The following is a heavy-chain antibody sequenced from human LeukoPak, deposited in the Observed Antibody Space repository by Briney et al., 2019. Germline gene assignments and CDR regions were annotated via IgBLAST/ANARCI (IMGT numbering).Heavy chain of an antibody. D-gene: IGHD3-10*01. J-gene: IGHJ4*02. Sequence: SETLSLTCTVSGGSISSYYWSWIRQPPGKGLEWIGYIYYSGSTNHNPSLKGRVTISVDTSKNQFSLKLSSVTAADTAVYYCARVGDKFDYWGQGTLVTVSS. CDR1: GGSISSYY. V-gene: IGHV4-59*01. CDR3: ARVGDKFDY. CDR2: IYYSGST.